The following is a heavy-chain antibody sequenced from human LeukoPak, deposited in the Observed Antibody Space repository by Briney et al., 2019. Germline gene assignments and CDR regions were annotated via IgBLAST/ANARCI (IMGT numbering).Heavy chain of an antibody. D-gene: IGHD1-1*01. CDR3: ARQIVQLERRLDY. CDR2: MNPNSGNT. CDR1: GYTFTSYD. J-gene: IGHJ4*02. Sequence: VASVKVSCKASGYTFTSYDINWVRQATGQGLEWMGWMNPNSGNTGYAQKFQGRVTMTRNTSINTAYMELSSLRSDDTAVYYCARQIVQLERRLDYWGQGTLVTVSS. V-gene: IGHV1-8*01.